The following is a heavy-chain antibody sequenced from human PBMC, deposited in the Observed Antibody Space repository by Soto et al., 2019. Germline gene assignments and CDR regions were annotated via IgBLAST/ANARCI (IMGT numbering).Heavy chain of an antibody. CDR1: GFTFGDYA. CDR2: IRSKAYGGTT. D-gene: IGHD6-19*01. Sequence: GGSLRLSCTASGFTFGDYAMSWFRQAPGKGLEWVGFIRSKAYGGTTEYAASVKGRFTISRDDSKSIAYLQMNSLKTEDTAVYYCTRDNRIAVAGAPYYYYYMDVWGKGTTVTVSS. J-gene: IGHJ6*03. V-gene: IGHV3-49*03. CDR3: TRDNRIAVAGAPYYYYYMDV.